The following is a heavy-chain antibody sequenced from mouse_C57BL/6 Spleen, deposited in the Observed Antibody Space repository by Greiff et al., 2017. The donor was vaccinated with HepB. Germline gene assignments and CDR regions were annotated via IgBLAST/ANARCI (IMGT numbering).Heavy chain of an antibody. Sequence: QVQLQQSGAELVMPGASVKLSCKASGYTFTSYWMHWVKQRPGQGLEWIGEIDPSDSYTNYNQKFKGKSTLTVDKSSSTAYMQLSSLTSEDSAVYYCARRGLGRDLDYWGQGTTLTVSS. CDR1: GYTFTSYW. J-gene: IGHJ2*01. CDR2: IDPSDSYT. CDR3: ARRGLGRDLDY. D-gene: IGHD4-1*01. V-gene: IGHV1-69*01.